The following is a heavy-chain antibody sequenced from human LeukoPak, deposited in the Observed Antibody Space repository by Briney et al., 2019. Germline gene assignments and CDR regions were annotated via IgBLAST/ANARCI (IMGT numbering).Heavy chain of an antibody. D-gene: IGHD3-10*01. J-gene: IGHJ4*02. CDR2: IASKTDGGAT. CDR3: TTGIRGD. Sequence: GGSLRLSCSASGLTVTNAWMSWVRQAPGEGLDWVGRIASKTDGGATDYAAPVKGRFTISRDDSKNTLNLQMNSLKTEDTAVYYCTTGIRGDWGQGTLVTVSS. V-gene: IGHV3-15*04. CDR1: GLTVTNAW.